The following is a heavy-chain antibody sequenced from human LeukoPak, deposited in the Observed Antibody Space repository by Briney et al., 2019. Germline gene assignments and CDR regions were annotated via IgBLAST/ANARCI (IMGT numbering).Heavy chain of an antibody. CDR1: EFTFSIYS. CDR3: ARGILSGLDY. V-gene: IGHV3-48*02. CDR2: ISSSSTI. D-gene: IGHD2/OR15-2a*01. Sequence: GGSLRLSCAASEFTFSIYSMNWGRQAPGKGLEWVSYISSSSTIYYAGSVKGRFTISRDNAKNSLYLQMNSLRDEDTAVYYCARGILSGLDYWGQGTLVTVSS. J-gene: IGHJ4*02.